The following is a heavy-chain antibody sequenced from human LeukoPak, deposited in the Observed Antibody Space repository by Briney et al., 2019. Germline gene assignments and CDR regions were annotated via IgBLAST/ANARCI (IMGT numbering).Heavy chain of an antibody. CDR3: AGTMSLGAGIDS. Sequence: QPGGSLRLSCATSGFTFSKYGMHWVRQAPGKGLEWVAVIWHDESRTHYADSVKGRFTISRDNSKNTAFLQMSSLRAEDTAVYYCAGTMSLGAGIDSWGQGTLVTVSS. CDR2: IWHDESRT. V-gene: IGHV3-33*03. D-gene: IGHD1-26*01. CDR1: GFTFSKYG. J-gene: IGHJ4*02.